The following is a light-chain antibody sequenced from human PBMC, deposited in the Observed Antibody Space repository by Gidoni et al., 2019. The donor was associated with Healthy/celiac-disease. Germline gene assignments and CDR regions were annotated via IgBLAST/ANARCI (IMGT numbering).Light chain of an antibody. V-gene: IGLV2-8*01. CDR3: SSYAGSNNV. J-gene: IGLJ1*01. CDR2: EVS. Sequence: QSALTQPPSASGSPGPSVTISCTGTSSDVGGYKYVSCYQQHPGKAPPLMIYEVSKRPSWVPDRFSGSKSGNTASLTVSGLQAEDEADYYCSSYAGSNNVFGTGTKVTVL. CDR1: SSDVGGYKY.